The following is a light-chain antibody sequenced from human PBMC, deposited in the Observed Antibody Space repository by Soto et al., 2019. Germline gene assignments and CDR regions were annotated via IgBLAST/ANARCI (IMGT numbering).Light chain of an antibody. V-gene: IGKV3-15*01. Sequence: EIVMTPSPVTLSLSPGENATLSCRASQHIRTDLAWYQQRPGQAPRLLIYGASASATGIPARFSGSGSGPEFTLTINSLQSEDVAVYYWQQYDKWPPTFGQGTKVDIK. CDR1: QHIRTD. J-gene: IGKJ1*01. CDR3: QQYDKWPPT. CDR2: GAS.